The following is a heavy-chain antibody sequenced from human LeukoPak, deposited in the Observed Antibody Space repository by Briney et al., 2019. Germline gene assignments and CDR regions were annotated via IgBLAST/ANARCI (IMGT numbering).Heavy chain of an antibody. CDR2: INHSGST. Sequence: ETLSLTCAVYGGSFSGYYWSWIRQPPGKGLEWIGEINHSGSTNYSPSLKSRVTISVDTSKNQFSLKLSSVTAADTAVYYCARGANAVTPHCYDSSGYYYDNYWGQGTLVTVSS. V-gene: IGHV4-34*01. D-gene: IGHD3-22*01. CDR3: ARGANAVTPHCYDSSGYYYDNY. J-gene: IGHJ4*02. CDR1: GGSFSGYY.